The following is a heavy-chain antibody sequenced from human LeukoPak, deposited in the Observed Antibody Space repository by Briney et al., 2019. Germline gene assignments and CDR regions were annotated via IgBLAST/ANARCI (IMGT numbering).Heavy chain of an antibody. J-gene: IGHJ2*01. D-gene: IGHD2-2*01. CDR2: IYHSGIT. CDR3: ARAAPYCSSTSCYGRSGWYFDL. CDR1: GSSISSGHC. Sequence: SETLSLTCTVSGSSISSGHCWGWIRQPPGKGLEWIGSIYHSGITYYNPSLKSRVTISVDTSKNQFSLKLSSVTAADTAVYYCARAAPYCSSTSCYGRSGWYFDLWGRGTLVTVSS. V-gene: IGHV4-38-2*02.